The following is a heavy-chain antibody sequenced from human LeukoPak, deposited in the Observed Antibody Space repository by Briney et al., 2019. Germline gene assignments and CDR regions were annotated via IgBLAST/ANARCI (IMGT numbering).Heavy chain of an antibody. Sequence: GASVKVSCKASCYTFTSYGISWVRQAPGQGLEWMGWISAYNGNTNYAQKLQGRVTMTTDKSTSTAYMELSSLRSEDTAVYYCARDGVYSSGWFFYWGQGTLVTVSS. CDR2: ISAYNGNT. D-gene: IGHD6-19*01. CDR3: ARDGVYSSGWFFY. V-gene: IGHV1-18*01. J-gene: IGHJ4*02. CDR1: CYTFTSYG.